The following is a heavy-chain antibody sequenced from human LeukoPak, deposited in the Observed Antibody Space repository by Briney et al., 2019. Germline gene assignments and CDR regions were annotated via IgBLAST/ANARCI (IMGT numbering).Heavy chain of an antibody. Sequence: GGSLRLSCAASGFTFSSYSMNWVRQAPGKGLEWVSSISSSSSYIYYADSVKGRFTISRDNAKNSLYLQMNSLRAEDTAVYYCARVLVAATPFCDYWGQGTLVTVSS. D-gene: IGHD1-26*01. CDR2: ISSSSSYI. CDR1: GFTFSSYS. J-gene: IGHJ4*02. V-gene: IGHV3-21*01. CDR3: ARVLVAATPFCDY.